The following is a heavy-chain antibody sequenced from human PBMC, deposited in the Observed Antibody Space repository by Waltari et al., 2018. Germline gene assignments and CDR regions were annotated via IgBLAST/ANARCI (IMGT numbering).Heavy chain of an antibody. CDR2: IIPIFGTA. CDR1: GGTFSSYA. D-gene: IGHD3-3*01. CDR3: ARSYYDFWSGYYRGHDY. J-gene: IGHJ4*02. V-gene: IGHV1-69*12. Sequence: QVQLVQSGAEVKKPGSSVKVSCKASGGTFSSYAIRWVRQAPGQGLEWMGGIIPIFGTANYAQKFQGRVTITADESTSTAYMELSSLRSEDTAVYYCARSYYDFWSGYYRGHDYWGQGTLVTVSS.